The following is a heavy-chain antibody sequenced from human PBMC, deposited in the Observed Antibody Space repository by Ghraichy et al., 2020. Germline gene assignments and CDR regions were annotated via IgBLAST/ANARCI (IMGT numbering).Heavy chain of an antibody. Sequence: GESLNISCAGSGFTFSSYSMNWVRQAPGKGLEWVSYIGPGSDTIYYAGSVKGRFTISRDDAKKSLYLQMDGLRDEDTAVYFCARDRVTDFDSWGQGTLVTVSS. CDR2: IGPGSDTI. CDR3: ARDRVTDFDS. CDR1: GFTFSSYS. V-gene: IGHV3-48*02. J-gene: IGHJ4*02.